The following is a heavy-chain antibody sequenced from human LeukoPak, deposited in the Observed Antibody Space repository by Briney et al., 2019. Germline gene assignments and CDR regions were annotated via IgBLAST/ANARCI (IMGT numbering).Heavy chain of an antibody. CDR1: GFTFSSYW. Sequence: PGGSLRLSCAASGFTFSSYWMSWVRQAPGKGLEWVANIKQDGSEKYYVDSVKGRLTISRDNAKNSLYLQMNSLRAEDTAVYYCARDYAPGIAAAGGGYWGQGTLVTVSS. D-gene: IGHD6-13*01. V-gene: IGHV3-7*01. CDR3: ARDYAPGIAAAGGGY. CDR2: IKQDGSEK. J-gene: IGHJ4*02.